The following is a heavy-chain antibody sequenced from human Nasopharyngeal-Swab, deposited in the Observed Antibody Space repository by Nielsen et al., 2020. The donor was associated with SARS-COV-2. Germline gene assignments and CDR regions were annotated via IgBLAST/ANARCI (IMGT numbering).Heavy chain of an antibody. CDR2: ISWNSGSI. CDR3: AKDASIDFWSGYVAYGMDV. D-gene: IGHD3-3*01. V-gene: IGHV3-9*01. Sequence: GGSLRLSCAASGFTFDDYAMHWVRQAPGKGLEWVSGISWNSGSIGYADSVKGRFTISRDNAKNSLYLQMNSLRAEDTALYYCAKDASIDFWSGYVAYGMDVWGQGTTVTVSS. J-gene: IGHJ6*02. CDR1: GFTFDDYA.